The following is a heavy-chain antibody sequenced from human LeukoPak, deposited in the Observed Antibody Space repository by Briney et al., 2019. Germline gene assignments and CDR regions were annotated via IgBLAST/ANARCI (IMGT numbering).Heavy chain of an antibody. D-gene: IGHD3-10*01. CDR3: ARDAGQRSGLMDV. J-gene: IGHJ6*02. V-gene: IGHV3-48*03. Sequence: GGSLRLSCEASGITFSSYEMNWVRQAPGKGLEWVSYMDSSGRTIYYADSVKGRFTISRDNAKNSLYLQVNSLRAGDTAVYYCARDAGQRSGLMDVWGQGTTVTVSS. CDR1: GITFSSYE. CDR2: MDSSGRTI.